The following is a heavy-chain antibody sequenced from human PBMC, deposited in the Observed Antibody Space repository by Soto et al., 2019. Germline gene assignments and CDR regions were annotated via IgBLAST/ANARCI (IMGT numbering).Heavy chain of an antibody. CDR3: ARGGAYNWNYGTGDAFDI. D-gene: IGHD1-7*01. CDR2: ISAYNGNT. V-gene: IGHV1-18*01. J-gene: IGHJ3*02. CDR1: GYTFTSYG. Sequence: QVQLVQSGAEVKKPGASVKVSCKASGYTFTSYGISWVRQAPGQGLVWMGWISAYNGNTNYAQKLQGRVTMTTDTSTSTAYMELRSLRSDDTAVYYCARGGAYNWNYGTGDAFDIWGQGTMVTVSS.